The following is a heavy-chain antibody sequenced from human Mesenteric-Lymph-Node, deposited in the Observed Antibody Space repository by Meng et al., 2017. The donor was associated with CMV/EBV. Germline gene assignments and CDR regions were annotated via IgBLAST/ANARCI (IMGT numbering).Heavy chain of an antibody. CDR3: VSEGSRSY. Sequence: GESLKISCAGSGLIVSRNYMSWVRQAPGKGLEWVSVIFGDGTTYYAGSVRGRFTISRDNSKDTLYLQMNSLRAEDTAVYYCVSEGSRSYWGQGTLVTVSS. CDR1: GLIVSRNY. V-gene: IGHV3-53*01. J-gene: IGHJ4*02. D-gene: IGHD3-10*01. CDR2: IFGDGTT.